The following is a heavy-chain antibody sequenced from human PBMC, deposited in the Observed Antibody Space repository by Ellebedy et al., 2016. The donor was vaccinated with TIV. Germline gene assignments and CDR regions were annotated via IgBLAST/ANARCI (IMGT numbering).Heavy chain of an antibody. CDR3: ARVVAGYSSSDDY. CDR1: GFGFSDYY. D-gene: IGHD6-13*01. J-gene: IGHJ4*02. CDR2: ISSSGSNT. Sequence: PGGSLRLSCAASGFGFSDYYMSWIRQAPGKGLEWVSYISSSGSNTYYADSVKGRFTISRDNAKNSLNLQMNRLRVGDTAVYYCARVVAGYSSSDDYWGQGTLVTVSS. V-gene: IGHV3-11*01.